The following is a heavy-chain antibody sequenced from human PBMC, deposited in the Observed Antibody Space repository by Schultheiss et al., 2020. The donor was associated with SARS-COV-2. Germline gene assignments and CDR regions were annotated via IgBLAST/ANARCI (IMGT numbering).Heavy chain of an antibody. Sequence: SETLSLTCAVYGGSFSSYYWSWIRQPPGKGLEWIGYIYYSGSTNYNPSLKSRVTISVDTSKNQFSLKLSSVTAADTAVYYCARAATVTTDAFDIWGQGTMVTVSS. V-gene: IGHV4-59*01. CDR3: ARAATVTTDAFDI. D-gene: IGHD4-17*01. J-gene: IGHJ3*02. CDR2: IYYSGST. CDR1: GGSFSSYY.